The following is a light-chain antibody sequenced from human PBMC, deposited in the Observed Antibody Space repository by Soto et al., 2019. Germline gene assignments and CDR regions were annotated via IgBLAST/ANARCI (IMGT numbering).Light chain of an antibody. CDR3: SSDTSSSTPYV. CDR2: DVS. V-gene: IGLV2-14*01. CDR1: SSDVGGYNY. Sequence: QSALTQPASVSGSPGQSITISCTGTSSDVGGYNYVSWYQQHPGKAPKLMIYDVSNRPSGVSNRFSGSKSGNTASLTISGLQAEDDADYYCSSDTSSSTPYVFGTGTKLTVL. J-gene: IGLJ1*01.